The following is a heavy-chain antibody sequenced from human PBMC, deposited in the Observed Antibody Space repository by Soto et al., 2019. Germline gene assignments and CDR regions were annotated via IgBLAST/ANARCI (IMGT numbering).Heavy chain of an antibody. CDR1: GGSISSYY. CDR3: ARDGYSSYFDY. D-gene: IGHD6-13*01. J-gene: IGHJ4*02. CDR2: IYYSGST. V-gene: IGHV4-59*01. Sequence: SETLSLTCTVSGGSISSYYWSWIRQPPGKGLEWIGYIYYSGSTNYNPSLKSRVTISVDTSKNQFSLKLSSVTAADTAVYYCARDGYSSYFDYWGQGTLVTVSS.